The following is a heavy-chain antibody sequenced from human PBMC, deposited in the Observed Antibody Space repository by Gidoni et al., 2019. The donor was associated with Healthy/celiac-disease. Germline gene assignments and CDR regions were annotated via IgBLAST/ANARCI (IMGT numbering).Heavy chain of an antibody. J-gene: IGHJ6*02. Sequence: GGSISSGGYYWKWSRQHPGKGLEWIGYIYYSGSTYYNPSSKSRVTIPVDTSKNQFSLRLVSATAADTAVYYGASSTPPDFWSGSYYYYGMDVWGQGTTVTVSS. CDR2: IYYSGST. V-gene: IGHV4-31*02. CDR3: ASSTPPDFWSGSYYYYGMDV. D-gene: IGHD3-3*01. CDR1: GGSISSGGYY.